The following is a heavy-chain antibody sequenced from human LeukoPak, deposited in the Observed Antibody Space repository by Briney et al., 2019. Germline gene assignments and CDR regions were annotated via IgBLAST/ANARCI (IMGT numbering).Heavy chain of an antibody. V-gene: IGHV5-51*01. Sequence: GESLKISCKGSGYSFTSYWIGWVRQMPGKGLEWMGIIYPGDSDTRYSPSFQGQVTISADKSISTAYLQWSSLKASDTAMYYCVRVQSGTYYYYYMDVWGKGTTVTVSS. D-gene: IGHD1-26*01. J-gene: IGHJ6*03. CDR3: VRVQSGTYYYYYMDV. CDR1: GYSFTSYW. CDR2: IYPGDSDT.